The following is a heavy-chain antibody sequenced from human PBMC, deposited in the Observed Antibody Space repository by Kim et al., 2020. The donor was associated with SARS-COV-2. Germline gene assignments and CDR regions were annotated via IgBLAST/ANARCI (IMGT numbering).Heavy chain of an antibody. Sequence: YNQSLKRRVTISVDKYKNQFSLKLSSVTAADTAVYYCARTVSYGDYWFDPWGQGTLVTVSS. CDR3: ARTVSYGDYWFDP. J-gene: IGHJ5*02. D-gene: IGHD4-17*01. V-gene: IGHV4-4*02.